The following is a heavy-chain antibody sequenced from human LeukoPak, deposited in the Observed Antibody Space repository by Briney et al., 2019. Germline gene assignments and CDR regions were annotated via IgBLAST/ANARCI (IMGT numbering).Heavy chain of an antibody. CDR1: GFNFSTYA. V-gene: IGHV3-23*01. CDR3: ARHWNTAMALFDY. Sequence: PGGSLRLSCAASGFNFSTYAMSWVRQAPGKGLEWVSGIGGSVGSTYYADSVKGRFTISRDNSKNTLYLQVNSLRAEDTALYYCARHWNTAMALFDYWGQGTLVTVSS. CDR2: IGGSVGST. J-gene: IGHJ4*02. D-gene: IGHD5-18*01.